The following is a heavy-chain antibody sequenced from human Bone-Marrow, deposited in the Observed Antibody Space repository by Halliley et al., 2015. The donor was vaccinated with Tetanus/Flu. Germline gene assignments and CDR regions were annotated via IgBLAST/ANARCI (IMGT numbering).Heavy chain of an antibody. V-gene: IGHV3-30*03. D-gene: IGHD6-6*01. CDR2: ISYDGSVK. CDR1: GFTFSSYG. J-gene: IGHJ4*02. CDR3: ASLAHSSSSGGGLDH. Sequence: AASGFTFSSYGMHWVRQAPGKGLEWVAVISYDGSVKWYADSLKGRITISRDNSKNTPYLEMNSLRAEDTAVYYCASLAHSSSSGGGLDHWGQGTLVTVSS.